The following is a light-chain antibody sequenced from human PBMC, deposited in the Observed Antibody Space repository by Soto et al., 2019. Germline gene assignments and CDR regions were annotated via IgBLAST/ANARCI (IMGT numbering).Light chain of an antibody. V-gene: IGKV3-20*01. CDR2: GAS. Sequence: EIVLTQSPGTLSLSPGERATVSCRASQSVSSYLAWYQQKPGQAPRLLIYGASNRATGIPDRFSGSGSGTDFTLTISRLEPEDFAVYYCQQYGSSGTFGQGTKV. CDR3: QQYGSSGT. J-gene: IGKJ1*01. CDR1: QSVSSY.